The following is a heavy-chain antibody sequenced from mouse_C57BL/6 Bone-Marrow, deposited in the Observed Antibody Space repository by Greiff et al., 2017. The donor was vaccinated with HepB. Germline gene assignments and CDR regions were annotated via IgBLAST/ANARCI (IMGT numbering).Heavy chain of an antibody. CDR2: IYPGDGDT. J-gene: IGHJ4*01. CDR1: GYAFSSSW. V-gene: IGHV1-82*01. Sequence: LEESGPELVKPGASVKISCKASGYAFSSSWMNWVKQRPGKGLEWIGRIYPGDGDTNYNGKFKGKATLTADKSSSTAYMQLSSLTSEDSAVYFCARMDSYWEDYWGQGTSVTVSS. D-gene: IGHD2-12*01. CDR3: ARMDSYWEDY.